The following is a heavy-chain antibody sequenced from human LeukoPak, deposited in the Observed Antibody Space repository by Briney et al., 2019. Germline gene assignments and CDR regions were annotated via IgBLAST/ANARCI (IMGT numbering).Heavy chain of an antibody. D-gene: IGHD2-21*02. CDR1: GFNFRSYG. V-gene: IGHV3-30*18. Sequence: QTGGSLRLSCAASGFNFRSYGMHWVRQAPGKGLEWVAVISYEGSKKYYADSVKGRFIISRDNSKNTLYLQMNSLRAEDTALYYCAKEGCGVDCYYYYGMDVWGQGTTVTVSS. CDR2: ISYEGSKK. CDR3: AKEGCGVDCYYYYGMDV. J-gene: IGHJ6*02.